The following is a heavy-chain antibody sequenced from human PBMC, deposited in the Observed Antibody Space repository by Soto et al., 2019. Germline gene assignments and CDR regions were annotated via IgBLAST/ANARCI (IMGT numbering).Heavy chain of an antibody. CDR3: ARDVSPWNSNSYFDAFDI. V-gene: IGHV3-7*05. Sequence: EVQLVESGGGLVQPGGSLRLSCAASGFTFSNDWMTWVRQAPGKGLEWVANIKKDGSKKSYLDSVWGRFTISRDNAKNSLYLEMNSLRAEDTALYDFARDVSPWNSNSYFDAFDIWGQGTMVTVSS. CDR2: IKKDGSKK. CDR1: GFTFSNDW. D-gene: IGHD1-1*01. J-gene: IGHJ3*02.